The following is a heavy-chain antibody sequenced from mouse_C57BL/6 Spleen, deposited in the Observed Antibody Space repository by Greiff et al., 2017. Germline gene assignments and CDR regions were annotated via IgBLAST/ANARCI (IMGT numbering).Heavy chain of an antibody. CDR1: GYTFTSYW. D-gene: IGHD1-1*01. CDR3: ARDPHYYGSSDPYYAMDY. V-gene: IGHV1-55*01. Sequence: QVQLQQPGAELVKPGASVKMSCKASGYTFTSYWITWVKQRPGQGLEWIGDIYPGSGSTNYNEKFKSKATLTVDTSSSTAYMQLSSLTSEDCAVYYCARDPHYYGSSDPYYAMDYWGQGTSVTVSS. CDR2: IYPGSGST. J-gene: IGHJ4*01.